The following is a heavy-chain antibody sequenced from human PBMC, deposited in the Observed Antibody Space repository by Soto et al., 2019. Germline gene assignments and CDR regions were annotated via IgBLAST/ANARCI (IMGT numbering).Heavy chain of an antibody. D-gene: IGHD2-8*02. CDR1: GFTVSTYG. V-gene: IGHV3-30*03. Sequence: QVQLVESGGGVVQPGRSLRLSCAVSGFTVSTYGMHWVRQAPGKGLEWVAVISRDGGTKYYADSVKGRFTISRDNSRNTLFLEMNSLRGGDMAVYYCTGEVASGYWGQGPLVTVSS. CDR2: ISRDGGTK. CDR3: TGEVASGY. J-gene: IGHJ1*01.